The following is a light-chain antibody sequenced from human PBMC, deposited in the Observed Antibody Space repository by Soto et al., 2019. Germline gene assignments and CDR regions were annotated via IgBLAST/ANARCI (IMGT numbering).Light chain of an antibody. CDR1: QSVSSN. Sequence: EILITQSPATLSVSPGERATLSCRASQSVSSNLAWYQQTHGQAPSLLIYGAFTRDTGIPARFSGTGSGTEFTLAISRLQSEDFELYYCQQYNDWPLTFGQGTKVDIK. CDR3: QQYNDWPLT. J-gene: IGKJ1*01. V-gene: IGKV3-15*01. CDR2: GAF.